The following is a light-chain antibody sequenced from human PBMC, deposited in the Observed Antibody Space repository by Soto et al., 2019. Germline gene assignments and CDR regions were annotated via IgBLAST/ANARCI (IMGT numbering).Light chain of an antibody. J-gene: IGLJ1*01. Sequence: QSVLTQPASVSGSPGQSITISCTGTSSDVGGYNYVSWYQQHPGKAPKLMIYDVSNRPSGVSNRSSGSKSGNTASLTISGLQAEDEADYYCISYTSSSTLEVFGTGTKLTVL. V-gene: IGLV2-14*01. CDR1: SSDVGGYNY. CDR3: ISYTSSSTLEV. CDR2: DVS.